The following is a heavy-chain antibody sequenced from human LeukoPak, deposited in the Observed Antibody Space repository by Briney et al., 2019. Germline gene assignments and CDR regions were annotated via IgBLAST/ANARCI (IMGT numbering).Heavy chain of an antibody. D-gene: IGHD2-15*01. CDR1: GFPFRSYA. Sequence: PEGSLRLSCAASGFPFRSYAMHWVRQAPGKGLEYVSAISGSGGSTYYADSVKGRFTISRDNSKNTLYLQMNSLRAEDTAVYYCAKAIVVVVASFLFDYWGQGTLVTVSS. CDR2: ISGSGGST. J-gene: IGHJ4*02. V-gene: IGHV3-23*01. CDR3: AKAIVVVVASFLFDY.